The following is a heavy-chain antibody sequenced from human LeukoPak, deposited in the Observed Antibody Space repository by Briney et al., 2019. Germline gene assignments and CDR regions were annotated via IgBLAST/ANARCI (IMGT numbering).Heavy chain of an antibody. V-gene: IGHV3-74*01. Sequence: GGSLRLSCAASGINFSIYWMHWVRQAPGKGLVWVSRINSDGSDTSYADSVKGRFTISRDNAKNTLYLQINSLRAEDTAVYYCASDDGYRSFDYWGQGTLVTVPS. CDR2: INSDGSDT. CDR1: GINFSIYW. D-gene: IGHD5-24*01. J-gene: IGHJ4*02. CDR3: ASDDGYRSFDY.